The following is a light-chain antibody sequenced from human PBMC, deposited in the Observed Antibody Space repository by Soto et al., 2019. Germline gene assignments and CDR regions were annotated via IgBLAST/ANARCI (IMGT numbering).Light chain of an antibody. V-gene: IGKV3-20*01. Sequence: FTHPPATLSVPPGDRATLSCRASHTVSSSFLAWYRQKPGQAPRLLIYGASSRATGIPDRFSGSGSGTDFTLTISRLDPEDFAVYYCQQYGSSPLTFGGGTKVDIK. J-gene: IGKJ4*01. CDR2: GAS. CDR3: QQYGSSPLT. CDR1: HTVSSSF.